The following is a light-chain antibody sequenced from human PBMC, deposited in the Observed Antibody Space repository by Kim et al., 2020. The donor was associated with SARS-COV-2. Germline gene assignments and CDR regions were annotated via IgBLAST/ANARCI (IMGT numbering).Light chain of an antibody. Sequence: PDPLSCRSRQSRVYSDGNTYLNWFNQRPGQSPRRLMYKVSNRDSGVPDRVSGSGSGTDFTLLISRVEAEDVGVYYCVQGTHWPFTFGPGTKVEIK. CDR3: VQGTHWPFT. CDR1: QSRVYSDGNTY. J-gene: IGKJ3*01. CDR2: KVS. V-gene: IGKV2-30*01.